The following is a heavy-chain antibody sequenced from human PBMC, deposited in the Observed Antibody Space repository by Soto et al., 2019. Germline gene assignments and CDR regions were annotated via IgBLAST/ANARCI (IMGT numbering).Heavy chain of an antibody. CDR2: ISYDGSNK. V-gene: IGHV3-30-3*01. D-gene: IGHD6-13*01. CDR3: ARDAGGIAASGGMDV. CDR1: GFTFSSYA. Sequence: GGSLRLSCAASGFTFSSYAMHWVRQAPGKGLEWVAVISYDGSNKYYADSVKGRFTISRDNSKNTLYLQMNSLRAEDTAVYYCARDAGGIAASGGMDVWGQGTTVTVSS. J-gene: IGHJ6*02.